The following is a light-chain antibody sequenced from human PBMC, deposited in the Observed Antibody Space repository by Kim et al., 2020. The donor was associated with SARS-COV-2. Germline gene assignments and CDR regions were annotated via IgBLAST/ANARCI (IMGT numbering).Light chain of an antibody. CDR2: GTS. V-gene: IGKV3-20*01. CDR1: QGVSGNY. J-gene: IGKJ2*01. CDR3: QQYVSSTGT. Sequence: PGDRPTLSCRASQGVSGNYLAWYQQKPCQAPRLLIYGTSTRATGIADRFSGSGSGTDFTLTISRLEPEDFAVYYCQQYVSSTGTFGQGTKLEI.